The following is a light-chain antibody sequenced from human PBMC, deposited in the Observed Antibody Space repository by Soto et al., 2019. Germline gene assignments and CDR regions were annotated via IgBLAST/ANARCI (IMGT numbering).Light chain of an antibody. CDR3: AAWDDGLNGFWV. V-gene: IGLV1-44*01. CDR1: SSNIGSNT. Sequence: QSVLTQPPSASGTPGQRVAISCSGSSSNIGSNTVNWYQQLPGTAPKVLIYSNNQRPSGVPDRFSSSKSGTSASLAISGLQSEDEADYYCAAWDDGLNGFWVFGTGTKVTVL. J-gene: IGLJ1*01. CDR2: SNN.